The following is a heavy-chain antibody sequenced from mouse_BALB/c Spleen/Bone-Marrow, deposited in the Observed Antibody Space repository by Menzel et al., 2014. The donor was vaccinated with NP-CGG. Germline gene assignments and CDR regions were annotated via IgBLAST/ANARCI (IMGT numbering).Heavy chain of an antibody. J-gene: IGHJ1*01. V-gene: IGHV1-59*01. D-gene: IGHD1-1*01. CDR1: GYTFTSYW. CDR2: IYPSDSYT. Sequence: VQLQQSGADLVRPGASVKLSCKASGYTFTSYWINWVKQRPGQGLEWIGNIYPSDSYTNYNQKFRDKATLTLDTSSSTAYMQLSSPTSEDSAVYYCTRQDYYGNSYWYFDVWGAGTTVTVSS. CDR3: TRQDYYGNSYWYFDV.